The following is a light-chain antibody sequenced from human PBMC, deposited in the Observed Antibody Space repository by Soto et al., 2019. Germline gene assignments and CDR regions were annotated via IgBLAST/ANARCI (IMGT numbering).Light chain of an antibody. CDR3: QHRMNWPLT. CDR2: DAS. CDR1: QTVSSY. Sequence: EIVLPPSPGTLSLSPGERATLSCRASQTVSSYLLWYQQKPGQAPRLLIYDASNRATGVPARFTGSGSETDFTLTISSLEPEDFAVYYCQHRMNWPLTFGQGTRLDIK. J-gene: IGKJ5*01. V-gene: IGKV3-11*01.